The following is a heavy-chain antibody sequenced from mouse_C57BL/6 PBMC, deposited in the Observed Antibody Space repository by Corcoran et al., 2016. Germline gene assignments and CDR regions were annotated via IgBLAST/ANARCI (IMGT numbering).Heavy chain of an antibody. V-gene: IGHV1S136*01. CDR3: YSNYGSFAY. J-gene: IGHJ3*01. CDR1: GYTFTSYV. D-gene: IGHD2-5*01. CDR2: IYPYNDGT. Sequence: EFQLKQSGPERVKPGASVKMSCKATGYTFTSYVMHWVKQKPGQGLEWIGYIYPYNDGTKYNEKFKGKATLTSDKSSSTAYMELSSLTSEDSAVYYWYSNYGSFAYWGQGTLVTVSA.